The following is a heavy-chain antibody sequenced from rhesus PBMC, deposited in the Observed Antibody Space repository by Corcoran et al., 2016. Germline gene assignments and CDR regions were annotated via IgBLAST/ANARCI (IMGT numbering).Heavy chain of an antibody. D-gene: IGHD4-29*01. CDR2: IAGKRHTT. V-gene: IGHV4-73*01. CDR1: GGSLSGSYS. CDR3: ARDEWGDYGVGRRFDV. J-gene: IGHJ5-1*01. Sequence: QVKLQQWGEGLVKPSETLSLTCAVYGGSLSGSYSWTWVRQAPGKGLEWIGNIAGKRHTTASPPLLNHLVPISKSTSQRRFPHRLNAVTAADTAEYYWARDEWGDYGVGRRFDVWGPGVLVTVSS.